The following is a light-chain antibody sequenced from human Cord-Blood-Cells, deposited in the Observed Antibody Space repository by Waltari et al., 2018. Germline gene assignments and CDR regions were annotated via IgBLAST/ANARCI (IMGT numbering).Light chain of an antibody. CDR3: CSYAGSSTVV. V-gene: IGLV2-23*02. J-gene: IGLJ2*01. CDR2: EVS. Sequence: QSALPQPASVSGSPGQSITISCTGTSSDVGRYNLVSWYQQHPGKAPKLMIYEVSKRPSGVSNRFSGSKSGNTASLTISGLQAEDEADYYCCSYAGSSTVVFGGGTKLTVL. CDR1: SSDVGRYNL.